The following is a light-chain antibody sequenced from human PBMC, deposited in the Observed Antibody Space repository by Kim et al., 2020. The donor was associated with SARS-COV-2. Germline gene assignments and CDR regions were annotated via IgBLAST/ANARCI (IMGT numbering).Light chain of an antibody. CDR3: GSYTSSNTYV. V-gene: IGLV2-14*03. CDR1: SSDVGGYNY. J-gene: IGLJ1*01. CDR2: DVT. Sequence: GQSITLSCAGTSSDVGGYNYVSWYQQHPGKAPKLMIYDVTNRPSGISNRFSGSKSGNTASLTISGLQAEDEADYYCGSYTSSNTYVYGTGTKVTVL.